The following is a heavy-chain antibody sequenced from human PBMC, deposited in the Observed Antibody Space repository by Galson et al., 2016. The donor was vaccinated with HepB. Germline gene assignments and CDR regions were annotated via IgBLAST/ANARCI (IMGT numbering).Heavy chain of an antibody. Sequence: SETLSLTCAVSGGSISSSNWWSWVRQPPGKGLEWIGDIYHSGSTNYNPSLKSRVTISVDKSKNQFSLKLSSVTAADTAVYYCARVSGVHYYLDYWGQGTLVIVSS. D-gene: IGHD7-27*01. CDR1: GGSISSSNW. J-gene: IGHJ4*02. CDR2: IYHSGST. V-gene: IGHV4-4*02. CDR3: ARVSGVHYYLDY.